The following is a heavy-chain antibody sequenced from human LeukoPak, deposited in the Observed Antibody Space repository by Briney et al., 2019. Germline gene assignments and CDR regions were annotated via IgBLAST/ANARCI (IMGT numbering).Heavy chain of an antibody. CDR3: AREKAWRAVMGFDI. CDR1: GFIFNDYY. D-gene: IGHD6-19*01. CDR2: ISRTGNTI. J-gene: IGHJ3*02. Sequence: GGSLRLSCTASGFIFNDYYMSWIRQTPGKGLEWLSYISRTGNTIYYRDSVKGRFTISRDNANNQLHLQMDNLRAEDTAVYYCAREKAWRAVMGFDIWGQGTMVTVSS. V-gene: IGHV3-11*01.